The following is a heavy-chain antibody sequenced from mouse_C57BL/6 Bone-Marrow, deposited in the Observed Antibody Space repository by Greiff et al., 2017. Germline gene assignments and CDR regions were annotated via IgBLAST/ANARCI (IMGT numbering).Heavy chain of an antibody. CDR3: ARERLYWYFDD. V-gene: IGHV1-81*01. D-gene: IGHD3-2*02. J-gene: IGHJ1*03. CDR1: GYTFTSYG. CDR2: IYPRSGNT. Sequence: QVQLQQSGAELARPGASVKLSCKASGYTFTSYGISWVKQSTGRGLEWIGEIYPRSGNTYYNEKFKGKATLTADKASSTAYMELRSLTSEYSAVYIGARERLYWYFDDWGTGTTVTVSA.